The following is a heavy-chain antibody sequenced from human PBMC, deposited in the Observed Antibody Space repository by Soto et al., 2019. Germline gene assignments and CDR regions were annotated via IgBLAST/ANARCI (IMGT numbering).Heavy chain of an antibody. J-gene: IGHJ4*02. D-gene: IGHD1-26*01. CDR3: ARGESQAWELLHI. Sequence: SETLSLTCAVYGGSFSGYYWSWIRQPPGKGLEWIGEINHSGSTDYNPSLKSRVTISVDTSKNQFSLKLSSVTAADTAVYYCARGESQAWELLHIWGQGTLVTVAS. V-gene: IGHV4-34*01. CDR1: GGSFSGYY. CDR2: INHSGST.